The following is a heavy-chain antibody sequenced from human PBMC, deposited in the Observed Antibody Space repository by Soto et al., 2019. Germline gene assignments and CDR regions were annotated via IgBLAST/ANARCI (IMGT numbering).Heavy chain of an antibody. J-gene: IGHJ4*02. CDR3: AQGGFMVRGPTPGDYFDY. V-gene: IGHV3-48*03. Sequence: PGGSLRLSCAASGFTFSTYEFNWVRQAPGRGLEWISYISVSGNIIKYAESVKGRFTISRDNSKNTLYLQMNSLRAEDTAVYYCAQGGFMVRGPTPGDYFDYWGQGTLVTVSS. CDR1: GFTFSTYE. CDR2: ISVSGNII. D-gene: IGHD3-10*01.